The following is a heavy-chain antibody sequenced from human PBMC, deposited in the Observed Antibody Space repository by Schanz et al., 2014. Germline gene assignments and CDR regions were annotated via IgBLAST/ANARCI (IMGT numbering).Heavy chain of an antibody. CDR2: IYFSGST. V-gene: IGHV4-39*01. CDR3: ARHTTAAAHDY. J-gene: IGHJ4*02. D-gene: IGHD6-25*01. CDR1: GGSISSTSYY. Sequence: QLQLQESGPGLVKPSETLSLTCTVSGGSISSTSYYWGWIRQPPGKGLEWIGTIYFSGSTYYNPSLKTRVTIPVDTSKNQFSLKLSSVPAADTAVYYCARHTTAAAHDYWGQGTLVTVSS.